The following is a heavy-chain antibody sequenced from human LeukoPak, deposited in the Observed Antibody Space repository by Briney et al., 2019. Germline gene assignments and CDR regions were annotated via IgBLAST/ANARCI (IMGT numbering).Heavy chain of an antibody. CDR1: GFTFSSYA. J-gene: IGHJ6*02. Sequence: GRSLRLSCAASGFTFSSYAMHWVRQAPGKGLEWVAVISYDGSNKYYADSVKGRFTISRDNSKNTLYLQMNSLRAGDTAVYYCARQFPGYYGMDVWGQGTTVTVSS. V-gene: IGHV3-30-3*01. D-gene: IGHD6-19*01. CDR3: ARQFPGYYGMDV. CDR2: ISYDGSNK.